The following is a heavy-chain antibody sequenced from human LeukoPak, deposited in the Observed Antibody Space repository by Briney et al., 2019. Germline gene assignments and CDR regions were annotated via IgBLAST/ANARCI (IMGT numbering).Heavy chain of an antibody. V-gene: IGHV3-15*01. Sequence: GGSLRLSCAASGLTFRDAWMTWVCRPPGRGLEWIGHIKSKVNSGAADYAAPVKGRFTISRDDSRSTVYLQLDSLKTEDTAVYYCAKDVPFTGGGAIVYWGQGTPVTVSS. CDR1: GLTFRDAW. D-gene: IGHD3-16*02. CDR3: AKDVPFTGGGAIVY. CDR2: IKSKVNSGAA. J-gene: IGHJ4*02.